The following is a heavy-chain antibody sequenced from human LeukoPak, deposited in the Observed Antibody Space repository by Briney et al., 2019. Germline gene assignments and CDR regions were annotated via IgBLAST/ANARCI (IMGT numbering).Heavy chain of an antibody. CDR1: GFTFSSYS. V-gene: IGHV3-21*01. J-gene: IGHJ4*02. CDR3: ASTKVDIVATSDY. Sequence: GGSLRLSCAASGFTFSSYSMNWVRQAPGKGLEWVSSISGSSSYIYYADSVKGRFTISRDNAKNSLYLQMNSLRAEDTAVYYCASTKVDIVATSDYWGQGTLVTVSS. D-gene: IGHD5-12*01. CDR2: ISGSSSYI.